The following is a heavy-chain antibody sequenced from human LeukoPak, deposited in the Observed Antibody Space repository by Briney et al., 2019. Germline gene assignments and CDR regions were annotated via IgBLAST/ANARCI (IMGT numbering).Heavy chain of an antibody. Sequence: PSETLSPTCTVSGGSISSYYWSWIRQPPGKGLEWIGYIYYSGSTNYNPSLKSRVTISVDTSKNQFSLKLSSVTAADTAVYYCARLPYSYGSGAGYLDLWGRGTLVTVSS. D-gene: IGHD5-18*01. V-gene: IGHV4-59*01. J-gene: IGHJ2*01. CDR2: IYYSGST. CDR3: ARLPYSYGSGAGYLDL. CDR1: GGSISSYY.